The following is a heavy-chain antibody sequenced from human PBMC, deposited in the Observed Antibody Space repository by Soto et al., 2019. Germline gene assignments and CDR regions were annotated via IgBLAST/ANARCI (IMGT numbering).Heavy chain of an antibody. Sequence: QVQLQESGPGLVKPSQTLSLTCTVSGGSISSGGYYWSWIRQHPGKGLEWIGYIYYSGSTHYNPSIKGRFTISVDPSKYQFSLKLSSVTAADTAVYYCARVGGINWFDPWGQGTLVTVSS. J-gene: IGHJ5*02. V-gene: IGHV4-31*03. CDR2: IYYSGST. CDR3: ARVGGINWFDP. CDR1: GGSISSGGYY. D-gene: IGHD3-16*01.